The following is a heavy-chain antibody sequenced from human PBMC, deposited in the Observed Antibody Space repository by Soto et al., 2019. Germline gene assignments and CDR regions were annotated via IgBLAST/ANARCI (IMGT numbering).Heavy chain of an antibody. J-gene: IGHJ4*01. D-gene: IGHD3-10*01. Sequence: GGSLRLSCAASGFTFSDHHMDWVRQAPGKGQEWDGRSTDRVNSYTTQYAASVKGTFTISRDDSKISLFLQMDSLKTEDTAVYYCVSVSRSYYYDCWGHGTLVTVSS. CDR2: STDRVNSYTT. CDR1: GFTFSDHH. CDR3: VSVSRSYYYDC. V-gene: IGHV3-72*01.